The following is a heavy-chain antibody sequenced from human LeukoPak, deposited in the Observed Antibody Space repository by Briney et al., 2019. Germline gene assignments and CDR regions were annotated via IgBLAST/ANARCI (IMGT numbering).Heavy chain of an antibody. Sequence: GGSLRLSCAASGFTFSSYAMSWVRQAPARGLEWVSSLRGDGETFYIDSVKGRFTLSRDESRNTVYLQLNNLRVEDTAVYFCAKRGVVIRGILVIGYHQEAYHYDFWGQGVLVTVSS. J-gene: IGHJ4*02. CDR1: GFTFSSYA. CDR3: AKRGVVIRGILVIGYHQEAYHYDF. CDR2: LRGDGET. V-gene: IGHV3-23*01. D-gene: IGHD3-10*01.